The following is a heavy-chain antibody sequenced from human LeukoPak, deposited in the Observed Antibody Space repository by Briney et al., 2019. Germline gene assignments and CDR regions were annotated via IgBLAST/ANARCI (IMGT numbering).Heavy chain of an antibody. D-gene: IGHD3-22*01. CDR2: ISAYNGNT. J-gene: IGHJ4*02. V-gene: IGHV1-18*01. Sequence: ASVKVSCKASGYTFTSYGISWVRQAPGQGLEWMGWISAYNGNTNYAQKLQGRVTMTTDTSTSTAYMELRSLRSDDTAVYYCARGFSYASSGYYSDYWGRGTLVTVSS. CDR3: ARGFSYASSGYYSDY. CDR1: GYTFTSYG.